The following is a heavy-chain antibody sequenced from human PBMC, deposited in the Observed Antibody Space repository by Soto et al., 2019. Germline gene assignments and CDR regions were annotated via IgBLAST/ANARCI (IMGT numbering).Heavy chain of an antibody. CDR1: GFPFNIFG. Sequence: QVQLVESGGGVVQPGRSLRLSCAASGFPFNIFGIHWVRQAPGEGLEWVAVIWHDGSKEYYADSVKGRFTISRDNSKNTGYLQMNSLRGDDTAAYYCARSGCSGGTCYRGYDGFDIWGQGTMVTVSS. D-gene: IGHD2-15*01. CDR2: IWHDGSKE. V-gene: IGHV3-33*01. J-gene: IGHJ3*02. CDR3: ARSGCSGGTCYRGYDGFDI.